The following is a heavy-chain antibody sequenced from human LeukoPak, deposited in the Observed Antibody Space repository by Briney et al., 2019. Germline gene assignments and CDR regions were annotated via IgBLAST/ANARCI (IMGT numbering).Heavy chain of an antibody. J-gene: IGHJ5*02. CDR2: IRSKANSYAT. CDR1: GFTFSGSA. CDR3: ARHDWFDP. Sequence: GGSLRLSCAASGFTFSGSAMHWVRQASGEGLEWVGRIRSKANSYATAYAASVKGRFTISRDDSKNTLYLQMNSLRVEDTAVYYCARHDWFDPWGHGTLVTVSS. V-gene: IGHV3-73*01.